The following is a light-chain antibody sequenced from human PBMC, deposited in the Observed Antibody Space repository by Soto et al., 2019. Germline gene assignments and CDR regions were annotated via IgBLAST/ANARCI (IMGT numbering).Light chain of an antibody. CDR2: AAS. V-gene: IGKV1-17*03. J-gene: IGKJ2*01. CDR3: LQHNSYPYT. CDR1: QDISNY. Sequence: DIQMTQSPSAMSASIGDRVTITCRASQDISNYLVWFQQKPGKVPQRLIYAASSLQSGVPSRFSGSGSGTEFTLTISSLQPEDFATYYCLQHNSYPYTFGQGTKLEIK.